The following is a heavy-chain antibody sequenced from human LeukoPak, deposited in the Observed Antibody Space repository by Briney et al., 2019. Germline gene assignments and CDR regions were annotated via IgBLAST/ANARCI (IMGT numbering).Heavy chain of an antibody. V-gene: IGHV3-30*04. CDR3: AREYDVDYMDV. D-gene: IGHD1-1*01. CDR2: ISYDGSNK. Sequence: GGSLRLSCAASGFTFSSYAMHWVRQAPGKGLEWVAVISYDGSNKYYADSVKGRFTISRDNSKNTLYLQMNSLRAEDTAVYYCAREYDVDYMDVWGKGTTVTVSS. J-gene: IGHJ6*03. CDR1: GFTFSSYA.